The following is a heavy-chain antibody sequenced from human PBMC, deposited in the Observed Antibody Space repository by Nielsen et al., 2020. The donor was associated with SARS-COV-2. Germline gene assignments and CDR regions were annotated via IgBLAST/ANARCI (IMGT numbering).Heavy chain of an antibody. V-gene: IGHV3-30*04. CDR1: GFTFSSYA. CDR2: ISYDGSNK. D-gene: IGHD3-22*01. J-gene: IGHJ4*02. CDR3: ASVGLLGY. Sequence: GESLKISCAASGFTFSSYAIHWVRQAPGKGLEWVAVISYDGSNKYYADSVKGRFTISRDNSKNTLYLQMNSLRAEDTALYYCASVGLLGYWGQGTLVTVSS.